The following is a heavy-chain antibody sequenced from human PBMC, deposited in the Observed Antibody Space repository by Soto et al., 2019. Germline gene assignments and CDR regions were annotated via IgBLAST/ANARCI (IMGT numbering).Heavy chain of an antibody. V-gene: IGHV4-30-4*01. D-gene: IGHD6-6*01. CDR3: ARSSIAARYWFDP. Sequence: SGTLALACAFSGGSVSSGDYYGCWIRQPPGKGLEWIGYIYYSGSTYYNPSLKSRVTISVDTSKNQFSLKLSSVTAADTAVYYCARSSIAARYWFDPWGKGTLVTVPS. CDR2: IYYSGST. CDR1: GGSVSSGDYY. J-gene: IGHJ5*02.